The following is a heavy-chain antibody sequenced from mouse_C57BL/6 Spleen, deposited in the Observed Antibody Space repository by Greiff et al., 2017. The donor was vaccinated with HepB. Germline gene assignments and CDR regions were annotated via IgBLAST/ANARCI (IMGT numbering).Heavy chain of an antibody. CDR2: IDPSDSET. D-gene: IGHD1-1*01. CDR3: ARPYGSSFYFDY. V-gene: IGHV1-52*01. Sequence: QVQLQQPGAELVRPGSSVKLSCKASGYTFTSYWMHWVKQRPIQGLEWIGNIDPSDSETHYNQKFKDKATLTVDKSSSTAYMQLSSLTSEDAAVYYCARPYGSSFYFDYWGQGTTLTDSS. CDR1: GYTFTSYW. J-gene: IGHJ2*01.